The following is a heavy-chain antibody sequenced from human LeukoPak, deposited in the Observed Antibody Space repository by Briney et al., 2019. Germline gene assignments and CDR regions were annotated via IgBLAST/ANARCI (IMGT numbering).Heavy chain of an antibody. CDR3: ARDSSVVVPAAIRWFDP. CDR2: IYYSGST. D-gene: IGHD2-2*01. CDR1: GGSISSYY. Sequence: SETLSLTCTVSGGSISSYYWSWIRQPPGKGPEWIGYIYYSGSTNYNPSLKSRVTISVDTSKNQFSLKLSSVTAADTAVYYCARDSSVVVPAAIRWFDPWGQGTLVTVSS. J-gene: IGHJ5*02. V-gene: IGHV4-59*01.